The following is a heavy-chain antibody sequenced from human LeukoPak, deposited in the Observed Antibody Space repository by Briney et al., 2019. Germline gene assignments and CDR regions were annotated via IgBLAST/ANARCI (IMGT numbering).Heavy chain of an antibody. CDR2: IIPIFGTA. CDR3: ARGERGVSPRITMIVVVAPPDY. CDR1: GGTFSSYA. J-gene: IGHJ4*02. D-gene: IGHD3-22*01. V-gene: IGHV1-69*05. Sequence: GSSVKVSCKASGGTFSSYAISWVRQAPGQGLEWMGRIIPIFGTADYAQKFQGRVTITTDESTSTAYMELSSLRSEDTAVYYCARGERGVSPRITMIVVVAPPDYWGQGTMVTVSS.